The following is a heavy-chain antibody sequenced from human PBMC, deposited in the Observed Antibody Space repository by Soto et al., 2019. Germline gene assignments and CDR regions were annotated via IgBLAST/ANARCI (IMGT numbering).Heavy chain of an antibody. V-gene: IGHV3-33*01. CDR2: IWYDGSNK. CDR1: GFTFSSYG. CDR3: ARDGGSYYVLVYGMDV. D-gene: IGHD1-26*01. Sequence: GGSLRLSCAASGFTFSSYGMHWVRQAPGKGLEWVAVIWYDGSNKYYADSVKGRFTISRDNSKNTLYLQMNSLRAEDTAVYYCARDGGSYYVLVYGMDVWGQGTTVTVSS. J-gene: IGHJ6*02.